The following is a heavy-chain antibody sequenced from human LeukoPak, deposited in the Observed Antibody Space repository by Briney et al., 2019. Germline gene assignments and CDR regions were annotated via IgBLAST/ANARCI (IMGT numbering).Heavy chain of an antibody. CDR3: ARGIPLDIVVVPAANDY. V-gene: IGHV1-69*04. J-gene: IGHJ4*02. CDR2: IIPILGIA. CDR1: GGTFSSYA. Sequence: EASVKVSCKASGGTFSSYAISWVRQAPGQGLEWMGRIIPILGIANYAQKFQGRVTITADKSTSTAYMELSSLRSEDTAVYYCARGIPLDIVVVPAANDYWGQGTLVTVSS. D-gene: IGHD2-2*03.